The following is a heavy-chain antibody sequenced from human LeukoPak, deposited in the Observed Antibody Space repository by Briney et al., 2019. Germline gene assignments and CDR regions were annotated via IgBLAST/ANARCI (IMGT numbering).Heavy chain of an antibody. Sequence: SETLSLTCAVYGGSFSGYYWSWIRQPPGKGLEWIGEINHSGSTNYNPSLKSRVTISVDTSKNQFSLKLSSVTAADTAMFYCARLYGNFQNYYDYWGQGTLVAVSS. CDR1: GGSFSGYY. CDR3: ARLYGNFQNYYDY. CDR2: INHSGST. D-gene: IGHD1-7*01. J-gene: IGHJ4*02. V-gene: IGHV4-34*01.